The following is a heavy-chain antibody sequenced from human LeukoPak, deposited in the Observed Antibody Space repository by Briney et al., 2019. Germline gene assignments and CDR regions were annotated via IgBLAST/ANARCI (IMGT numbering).Heavy chain of an antibody. CDR2: ISGSGLST. Sequence: GGSLRLSCAASGFTFSSYAMTWVRQAPGKGLEWVSAISGSGLSTFYADSVKGRFTISRDNSKNTLYLQMNSLRAEDTAVYYCAKVRSSGSYYFDYWSQGTLVTVSS. D-gene: IGHD3-10*01. CDR1: GFTFSSYA. CDR3: AKVRSSGSYYFDY. V-gene: IGHV3-23*01. J-gene: IGHJ4*02.